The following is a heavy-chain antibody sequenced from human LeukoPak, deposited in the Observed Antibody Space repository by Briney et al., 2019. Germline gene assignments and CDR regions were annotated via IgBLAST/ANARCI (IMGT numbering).Heavy chain of an antibody. CDR3: ARDPGTGRRNFDY. CDR1: GGSISYYY. V-gene: IGHV4-59*01. D-gene: IGHD2-8*02. CDR2: IYYTGST. J-gene: IGHJ4*02. Sequence: SEPLSLTCTVSGGSISYYYWSWIRQPPGKGLEWIGYIYYTGSTNYNPSLKSRVTISVDTSKNQFSLKLSSVTAADTAVYYCARDPGTGRRNFDYWGQGTLVTVSS.